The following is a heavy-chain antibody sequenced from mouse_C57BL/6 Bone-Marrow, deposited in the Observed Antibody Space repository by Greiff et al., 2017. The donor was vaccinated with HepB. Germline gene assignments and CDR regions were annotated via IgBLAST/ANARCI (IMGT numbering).Heavy chain of an antibody. V-gene: IGHV5-9*01. CDR3: ARITTVVAP. J-gene: IGHJ4*01. D-gene: IGHD1-1*01. CDR2: ISGGGGNT. CDR1: GFTFSSYT. Sequence: EVHLVESGGGLVKPGGSLKLSCAASGFTFSSYTMSWVRQTPEKRLEWVATISGGGGNTYYPDSVKGRFTISRDNAKNTLYLQMSSLRSEDTALYYCARITTVVAPWGQGTSVTVSS.